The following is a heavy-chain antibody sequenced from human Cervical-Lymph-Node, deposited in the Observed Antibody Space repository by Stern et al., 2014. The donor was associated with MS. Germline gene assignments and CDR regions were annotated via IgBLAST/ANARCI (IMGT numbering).Heavy chain of an antibody. CDR1: GYIFTTYW. V-gene: IGHV5-51*01. CDR2: IDPGQFDA. CDR3: ARRNTGVTNYYALDV. J-gene: IGHJ6*02. D-gene: IGHD1-26*01. Sequence: EVQLVESGAEVKKPGESLRISCKGSGYIFTTYWIAWVRQMPGKGLEWMGVIDPGQFDARYSESFHSQVIISPDEAHSTPYLPWNSLKASDTAMYYCARRNTGVTNYYALDVWGQGTTVTVSS.